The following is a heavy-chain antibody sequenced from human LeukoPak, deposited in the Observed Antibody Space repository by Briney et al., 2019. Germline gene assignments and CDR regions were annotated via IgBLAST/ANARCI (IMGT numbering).Heavy chain of an antibody. CDR2: IKQDGSEK. J-gene: IGHJ3*02. CDR3: ASVYYYDAFDI. CDR1: GFTFSSYW. D-gene: IGHD3-22*01. Sequence: PGGSLRLSCAASGFTFSSYWMSWVRQALGEGLERVANIKQDGSEKYYVDSVKGRFTISRDNAKNSLYLQMNSLRAEDTAVYYCASVYYYDAFDIWGQGTMVTVSS. V-gene: IGHV3-7*03.